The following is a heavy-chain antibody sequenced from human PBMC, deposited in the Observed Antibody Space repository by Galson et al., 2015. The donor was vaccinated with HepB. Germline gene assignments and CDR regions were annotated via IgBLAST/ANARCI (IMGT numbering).Heavy chain of an antibody. V-gene: IGHV1-18*01. CDR3: ARVYDYVWGSYRYMENDY. Sequence: SVKVSCKASGYTFTSYGISWVRQAPGQGLEWMGWISAYNGNTNYAQKLQGRVTMTTDTSTSTAYMELRSLRSDNTAVYYCARVYDYVWGSYRYMENDYWGQGTLVTVSS. J-gene: IGHJ4*02. D-gene: IGHD3-16*02. CDR1: GYTFTSYG. CDR2: ISAYNGNT.